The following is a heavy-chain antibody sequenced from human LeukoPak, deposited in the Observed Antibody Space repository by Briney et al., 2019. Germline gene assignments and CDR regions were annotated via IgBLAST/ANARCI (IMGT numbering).Heavy chain of an antibody. D-gene: IGHD4-17*01. CDR2: IYHSGTT. Sequence: SETLSLTCTVSGYYITSGYYWGWIRQPPGKGLGWIESIYHSGTTHYNPSLKSRVTISVDTSKNQFSLKLSSVTATDTAVHYCARVTTVTSFDYWGQGTLVTVSS. CDR3: ARVTTVTSFDY. V-gene: IGHV4-38-2*02. J-gene: IGHJ4*02. CDR1: GYYITSGYY.